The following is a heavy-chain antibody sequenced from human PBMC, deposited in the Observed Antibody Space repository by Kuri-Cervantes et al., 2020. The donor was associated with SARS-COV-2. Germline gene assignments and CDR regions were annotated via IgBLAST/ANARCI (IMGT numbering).Heavy chain of an antibody. CDR2: INPNSGGT. Sequence: ASVKVSCKASGDTFTGYYMHWVRQAPGQGLEWMGWINPNSGGTNYAQKFQGWVTMTRDTSTSIVYMELSRLRSDDTAVYYCARAGPFRRVVVIYQEEALDVWGQGTMVTVSS. CDR1: GDTFTGYY. CDR3: ARAGPFRRVVVIYQEEALDV. J-gene: IGHJ3*01. V-gene: IGHV1-2*04. D-gene: IGHD3-22*01.